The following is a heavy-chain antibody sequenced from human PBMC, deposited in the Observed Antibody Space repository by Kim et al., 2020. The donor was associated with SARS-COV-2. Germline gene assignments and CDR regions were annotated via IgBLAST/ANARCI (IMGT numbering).Heavy chain of an antibody. CDR3: LYGSGSTEGGTGYFDY. V-gene: IGHV3-30-3*01. J-gene: IGHJ4*02. Sequence: GGSLRLSCAASGFTFSSYAMHWVRQAPGKGLEWVAVISYDGSNKYYADSVKGRFTISRDNSKNTLYLQMNSLRAEDTAVYYCLYGSGSTEGGTGYFDYWGQGTLVTVSS. CDR1: GFTFSSYA. CDR2: ISYDGSNK. D-gene: IGHD3-10*01.